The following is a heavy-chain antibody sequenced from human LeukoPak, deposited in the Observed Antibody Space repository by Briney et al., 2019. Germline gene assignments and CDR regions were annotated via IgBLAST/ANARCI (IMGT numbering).Heavy chain of an antibody. J-gene: IGHJ4*02. CDR3: ARGRYCTSTSRSHFDY. V-gene: IGHV5-51*01. CDR1: GYSFTNYW. CDR2: IYPGDSDT. Sequence: GESLKISCKGSGYSFTNYWIAWVRQMPGRGLEWMGIIYPGDSDTRYSPSFQGQVTISGDRSISTAYLQWSSLKASDTAMYYCARGRYCTSTSRSHFDYWGQGTLVTVSS. D-gene: IGHD2-2*01.